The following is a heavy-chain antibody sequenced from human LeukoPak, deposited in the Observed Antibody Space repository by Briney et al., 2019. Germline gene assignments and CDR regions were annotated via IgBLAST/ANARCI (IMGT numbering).Heavy chain of an antibody. CDR1: GFTFSSYA. Sequence: GGSLRLSCAASGFTFSSYAMSWVRQAPGKGLEWVSAISGSGGSTYYADSVKGRFTISRDNSKNTLYLQMNSLRAEDAAVYYCAKGARYYGSGPGLQNLYYFDYWGQGTLVTVSS. CDR3: AKGARYYGSGPGLQNLYYFDY. CDR2: ISGSGGST. J-gene: IGHJ4*02. D-gene: IGHD3-10*01. V-gene: IGHV3-23*01.